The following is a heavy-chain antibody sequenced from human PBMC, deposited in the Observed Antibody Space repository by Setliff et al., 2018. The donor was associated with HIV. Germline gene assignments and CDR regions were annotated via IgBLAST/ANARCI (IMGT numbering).Heavy chain of an antibody. CDR3: ARVDYGANAGSSN. D-gene: IGHD4-17*01. J-gene: IGHJ4*02. V-gene: IGHV4-61*09. CDR2: IYTSGST. CDR1: GGAISSGSYY. Sequence: SETLSLTCTVSGGAISSGSYYWIWIRQPAGKGLEWIGHIYTSGSTNYNPSLKSRVTISGDTSKNQFSLKLSSVTAADTAVYYCARVDYGANAGSSNWGQGTLVTVSS.